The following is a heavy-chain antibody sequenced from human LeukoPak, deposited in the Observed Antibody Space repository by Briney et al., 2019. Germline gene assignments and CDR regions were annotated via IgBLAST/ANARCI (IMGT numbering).Heavy chain of an antibody. CDR3: AKTQGPSIYSPDY. Sequence: GGSLRLSCAASGFTFSNYWMHWVRQAPGKGLEWVSVISGSGRNTYYADSVKGRFTVSRDNSKNTLYLQMNSLRAVDTAIYYCAKTQGPSIYSPDYWGQGTLVTVSS. J-gene: IGHJ4*02. CDR1: GFTFSNYW. V-gene: IGHV3-23*01. D-gene: IGHD5-18*01. CDR2: ISGSGRNT.